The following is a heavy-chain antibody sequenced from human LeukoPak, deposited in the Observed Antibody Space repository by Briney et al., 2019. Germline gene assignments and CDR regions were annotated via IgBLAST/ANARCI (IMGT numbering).Heavy chain of an antibody. D-gene: IGHD2-8*02. CDR3: ARDSEPLVVYALAN. CDR1: GYTFTSYD. CDR2: MNPNSGNT. Sequence: GASVKVSCKASGYTFTSYDINWVRQATGQGLEWMGWMNPNSGNTGYAQKFQGRVTMTRNTSISTAYMELSRLRSDDTAVYYCARDSEPLVVYALANWGQGTLVTVSS. V-gene: IGHV1-8*01. J-gene: IGHJ4*02.